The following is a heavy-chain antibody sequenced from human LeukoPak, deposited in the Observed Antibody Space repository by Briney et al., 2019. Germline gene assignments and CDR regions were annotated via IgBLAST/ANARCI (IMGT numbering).Heavy chain of an antibody. Sequence: GGSLRLSCAASGFTFSNGWMGWVRQAPGKGLEWVSAISGSGGSTYYADSVKGRFTISRDNSKNTLYLQMNSLRAEDTAVYYCAKDRGYYYGSGSYWGQGTLVTVSS. CDR1: GFTFSNGW. CDR2: ISGSGGST. D-gene: IGHD3-10*01. V-gene: IGHV3-23*01. J-gene: IGHJ4*02. CDR3: AKDRGYYYGSGSY.